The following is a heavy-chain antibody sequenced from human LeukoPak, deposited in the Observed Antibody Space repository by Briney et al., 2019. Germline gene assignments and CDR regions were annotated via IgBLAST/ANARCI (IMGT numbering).Heavy chain of an antibody. D-gene: IGHD5-12*01. CDR3: AKPYSGYDPSYDAFDV. CDR1: GFTFSSYG. V-gene: IGHV3-30*18. CDR2: VSYDGSNK. J-gene: IGHJ3*01. Sequence: GGSLRLSCAASGFTFSSYGMHWVRQAPGKGLEWVTVVSYDGSNKYYADSVKGRFTISRDNSKNTLYLQMNSLRAEETAVYYCAKPYSGYDPSYDAFDVWGQGTMVTASS.